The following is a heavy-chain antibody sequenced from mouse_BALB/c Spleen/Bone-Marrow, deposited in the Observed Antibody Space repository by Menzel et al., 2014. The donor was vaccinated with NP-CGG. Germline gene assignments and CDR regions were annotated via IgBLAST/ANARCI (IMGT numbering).Heavy chain of an antibody. CDR3: ARHAYYDQTEVSFVY. CDR2: ISGGGSYT. J-gene: IGHJ3*01. Sequence: DVHLVESGGGLVKSGGSLKLSCAASGFSFNSYGMSWVRQTPEKRLEWAATISGGGSYTFYPDSVKGRFTISRDNAKNNLYLQLSSLRSEDTALYYCARHAYYDQTEVSFVYWGQRTLVTVSA. V-gene: IGHV5-9-2*01. CDR1: GFSFNSYG. D-gene: IGHD2-4*01.